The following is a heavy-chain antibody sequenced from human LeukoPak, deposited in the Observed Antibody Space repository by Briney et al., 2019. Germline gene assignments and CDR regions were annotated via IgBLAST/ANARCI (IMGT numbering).Heavy chain of an antibody. CDR1: GFTFSSNA. Sequence: GGSLRPSCAASGFTFSSNAMSWVRQAPGKGLEWVSAISGSGGSTYYADSVKGRFTISRDNAKNTLYLQMNSLRAEDTAVYYCAKDRRCINYWGQGTLVPVSS. CDR3: AKDRRCINY. V-gene: IGHV3-23*01. CDR2: ISGSGGST. J-gene: IGHJ4*02. D-gene: IGHD2-8*01.